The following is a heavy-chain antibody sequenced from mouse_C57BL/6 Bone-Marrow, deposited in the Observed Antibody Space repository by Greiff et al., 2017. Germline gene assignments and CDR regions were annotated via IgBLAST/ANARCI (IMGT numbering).Heavy chain of an antibody. J-gene: IGHJ4*01. CDR2: IDPSDSYT. D-gene: IGHD5-1*01. Sequence: VQLQQPGAELVMPGASVKLSCKASGYTFTSYWMHWVKQRPGQGLEWIGEIDPSDSYTNYNQKFKSKSTLTVDKSSSTAYMQLSSLTSEDSAVXYCARESNYAMDYWGQGTSVTVSS. V-gene: IGHV1-69*01. CDR1: GYTFTSYW. CDR3: ARESNYAMDY.